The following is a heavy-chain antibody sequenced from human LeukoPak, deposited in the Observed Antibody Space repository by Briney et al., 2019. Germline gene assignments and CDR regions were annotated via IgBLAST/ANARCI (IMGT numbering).Heavy chain of an antibody. D-gene: IGHD6-19*01. CDR3: ARVKEGWAGHRHFDS. J-gene: IGHJ4*02. Sequence: PSETLSLTCTVSGGSISSYYWSWIRQPAGKGLEGIGRIYTSGSTNYNPSLKSRVTMSVDTSKNQFSLKLSSVTAADTAVYYCARVKEGWAGHRHFDSWGQGTLVTVSS. CDR1: GGSISSYY. V-gene: IGHV4-4*07. CDR2: IYTSGST.